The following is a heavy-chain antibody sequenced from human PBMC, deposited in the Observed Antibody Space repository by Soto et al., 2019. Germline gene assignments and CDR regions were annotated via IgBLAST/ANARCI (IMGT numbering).Heavy chain of an antibody. D-gene: IGHD3-10*02. CDR1: GGSISSSSYY. J-gene: IGHJ4*02. CDR2: IYYSGST. V-gene: IGHV4-39*01. Sequence: QLQLQESGPGLVKPSETLSLTCTVSGGSISSSSYYWGWIRQPPGKGLEWIGSIYYSGSTYYNPSLMGLVTISADTSKNQFSLKLSSVTAADTAVYYCARHDSGTMSVTPYWGQGTLVTVSS. CDR3: ARHDSGTMSVTPY.